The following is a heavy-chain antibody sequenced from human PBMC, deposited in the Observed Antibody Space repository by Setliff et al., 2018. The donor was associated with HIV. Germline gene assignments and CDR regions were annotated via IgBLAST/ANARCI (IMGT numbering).Heavy chain of an antibody. Sequence: KPSETLSLTCTVSGGSVSNTNYYWGWIRQAPGKGLEWIGSIDYGEGTYYKPSLKSRVTLSVATSKNQFSLKLNSVTAADTAVYYCARGILYFWNGNNNWFDPWGQGTLVTVSS. CDR2: IDYGEGT. V-gene: IGHV4-39*07. CDR3: ARGILYFWNGNNNWFDP. CDR1: GGSVSNTNYY. J-gene: IGHJ5*02. D-gene: IGHD3-3*01.